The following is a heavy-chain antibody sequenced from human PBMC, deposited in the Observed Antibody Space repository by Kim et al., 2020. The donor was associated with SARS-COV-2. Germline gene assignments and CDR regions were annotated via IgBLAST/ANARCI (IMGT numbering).Heavy chain of an antibody. Sequence: GGSLRLSCAASGFTFSSYSMNWVRQAPGKGLEWVSSISSSSSYIYYADSVKGRFTISRDNAKNSLYLQMNSLRAEDTAVYYCARVWESGYSGYEVGYYGMDVWGQGTTVTVSS. D-gene: IGHD5-12*01. CDR1: GFTFSSYS. V-gene: IGHV3-21*01. J-gene: IGHJ6*02. CDR3: ARVWESGYSGYEVGYYGMDV. CDR2: ISSSSSYI.